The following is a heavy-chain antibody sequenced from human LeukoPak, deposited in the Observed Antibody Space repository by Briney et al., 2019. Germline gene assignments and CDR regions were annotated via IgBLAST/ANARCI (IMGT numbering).Heavy chain of an antibody. Sequence: ASVKVSCKTSGESFSSHGISWVRQAPGQGLEWMGGIIPVFHTAKYAQKFQDRLTITTDESTDTVYMELSRLRSEDTAVYYCARDYNFDSSPYDDGLDIWGQGTMVTVSS. J-gene: IGHJ3*02. CDR3: ARDYNFDSSPYDDGLDI. CDR2: IIPVFHTA. CDR1: GESFSSHG. D-gene: IGHD3-22*01. V-gene: IGHV1-69*05.